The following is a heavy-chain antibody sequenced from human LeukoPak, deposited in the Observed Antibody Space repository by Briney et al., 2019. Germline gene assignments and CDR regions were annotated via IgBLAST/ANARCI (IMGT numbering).Heavy chain of an antibody. CDR2: IKQDGSEK. J-gene: IGHJ4*02. Sequence: GGSLRLSCEVSGFPFTLYNMNWVRQAPGKGLEWVANIKQDGSEKYYVDSVKGRFTLSRDNAKSSLYLQMNSLRAEDTAVYFCARIFEYSSIYYFDYWGQGTLVAVSS. V-gene: IGHV3-7*01. D-gene: IGHD2-2*01. CDR1: GFPFTLYN. CDR3: ARIFEYSSIYYFDY.